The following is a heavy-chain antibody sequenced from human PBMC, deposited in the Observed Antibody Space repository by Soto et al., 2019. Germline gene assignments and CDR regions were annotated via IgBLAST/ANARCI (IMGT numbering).Heavy chain of an antibody. D-gene: IGHD6-6*01. CDR2: ISYDGSNK. CDR3: AKTSIAARIHYYYYGMDV. V-gene: IGHV3-30*18. J-gene: IGHJ6*02. Sequence: GGSLRLSCAASGFTFSSYGMHWVRQAPGKGLEWVAVISYDGSNKYYADSVKGRFTISRDNSKNTLYLQMNSLRAEDTAVYYCAKTSIAARIHYYYYGMDVWGQGTTVTVSS. CDR1: GFTFSSYG.